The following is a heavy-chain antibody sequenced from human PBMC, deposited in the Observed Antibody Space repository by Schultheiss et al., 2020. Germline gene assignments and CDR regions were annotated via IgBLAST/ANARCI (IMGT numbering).Heavy chain of an antibody. J-gene: IGHJ6*03. CDR1: GFTFSSYS. Sequence: CGSLRLSCAASGFTFSSYSMNWVRQAPGKGLEWVANIKQDGSEKYYVDSVKGRFTISRDNAKNTLYLQMDSLRDEDTAVYYCARDRGGWGYYMDVWGKRTTVTVSS. CDR3: ARDRGGWGYYMDV. D-gene: IGHD3-10*01. CDR2: IKQDGSEK. V-gene: IGHV3-7*01.